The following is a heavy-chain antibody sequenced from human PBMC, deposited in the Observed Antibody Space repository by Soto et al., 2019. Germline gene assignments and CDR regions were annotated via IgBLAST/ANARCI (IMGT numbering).Heavy chain of an antibody. CDR2: ISASNGNT. Sequence: QVQLVQSGAELKKPGASVKVSCKASGYTFTSYGISWVRQAPGQALEWMGWISASNGNTNYAQKLQGRVTMTTDTSKSTAYMELSSLRSDDTAVYYCAREGYHYEVPFLYSGQGTLVTVSS. D-gene: IGHD5-18*01. J-gene: IGHJ4*02. CDR3: AREGYHYEVPFLY. CDR1: GYTFTSYG. V-gene: IGHV1-18*01.